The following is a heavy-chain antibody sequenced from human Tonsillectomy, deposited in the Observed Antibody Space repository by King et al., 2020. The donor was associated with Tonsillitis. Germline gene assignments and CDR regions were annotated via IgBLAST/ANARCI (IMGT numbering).Heavy chain of an antibody. D-gene: IGHD3-22*01. CDR1: GFTFSGSA. CDR3: TSSPRWDYYVISCFERSDL. CDR2: IRSKANSYAT. Sequence: CASSGFTFSGSAMHWVRQASGKGLEWVGRIRSKANSYATAYAASVKGRFTISRDDSKNTAYLQMNSLKTEDTPVYYCTSSPRWDYYVISCFERSDLWGPGTLVTISS. J-gene: IGHJ4*02. V-gene: IGHV3-73*01.